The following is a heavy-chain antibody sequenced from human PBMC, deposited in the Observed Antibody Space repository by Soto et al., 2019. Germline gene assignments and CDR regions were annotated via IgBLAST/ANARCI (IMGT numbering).Heavy chain of an antibody. Sequence: KASETLSLTCAVYGGSFSGYYWSWIRQPPGKGLEWIGEINHSGSTNYNPSLKSRVTISVDTSKNQFSLKLSSVTAADTAVYYCARGTAYYDFWSGYYTSESIRNWFDPWGQGTLVTVSS. D-gene: IGHD3-3*01. V-gene: IGHV4-34*01. J-gene: IGHJ5*02. CDR3: ARGTAYYDFWSGYYTSESIRNWFDP. CDR2: INHSGST. CDR1: GGSFSGYY.